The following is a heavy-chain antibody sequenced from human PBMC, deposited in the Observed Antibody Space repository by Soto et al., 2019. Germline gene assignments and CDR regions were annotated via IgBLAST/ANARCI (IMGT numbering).Heavy chain of an antibody. V-gene: IGHV1-69*01. D-gene: IGHD4-4*01. J-gene: IGHJ6*02. CDR3: ARDRGSTVTTDYYYYGMDV. CDR2: IIPIFGTA. Sequence: QVQLVQSGAEVKKPGSSVKVSCKASGGTISSYAISWVRQAPGQGLEWMGGIIPIFGTANYAQKFQGRVTITADESTSTAYMELSSLRSEDTAVYYCARDRGSTVTTDYYYYGMDVWGQGTTVTVSS. CDR1: GGTISSYA.